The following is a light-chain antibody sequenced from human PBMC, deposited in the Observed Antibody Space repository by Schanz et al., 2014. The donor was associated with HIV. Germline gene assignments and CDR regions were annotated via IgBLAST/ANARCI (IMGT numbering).Light chain of an antibody. V-gene: IGKV3-20*01. Sequence: EIVMTQSPVTLSVSPGERATLSCRASQSVSNDRLAWYQQKPGQAPRLLIYDTSSGATGIPDRFSGSGSGRDFTLSISRLEPEDFAVYYCQQYGSSPRTFGQGTKVEIK. CDR3: QQYGSSPRT. J-gene: IGKJ1*01. CDR1: QSVSNDR. CDR2: DTS.